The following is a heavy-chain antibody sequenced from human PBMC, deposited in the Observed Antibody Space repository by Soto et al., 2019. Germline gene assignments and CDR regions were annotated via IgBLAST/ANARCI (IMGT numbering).Heavy chain of an antibody. Sequence: QVTLKESGPVLVKPTETLTLTCTVSGFSLSNARMGVSWIRQPPGKALEWLAHIFSNDEKSYSTSLKSRLTPSKDTSKGPVVPTMASMDPVDTATYFGARIGGGPYCGGDCADWYFDLWGRGTLVTVSS. CDR1: GFSLSNARMG. CDR2: IFSNDEK. CDR3: ARIGGGPYCGGDCADWYFDL. J-gene: IGHJ2*01. V-gene: IGHV2-26*01. D-gene: IGHD2-21*02.